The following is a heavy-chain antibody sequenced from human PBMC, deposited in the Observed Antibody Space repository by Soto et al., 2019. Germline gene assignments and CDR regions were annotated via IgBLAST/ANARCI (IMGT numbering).Heavy chain of an antibody. D-gene: IGHD3-3*01. CDR3: ARDLEIRYYDFWTGSSAY. CDR2: ISAYNGNT. J-gene: IGHJ4*02. CDR1: GYTFASYG. Sequence: GASVKVSCKPSGYTFASYGITWVRQAPGQGLEWMGWISAYNGNTNYAQKLQGRVTMTTDTSTSTAYMELRSLRSDDTAVYYCARDLEIRYYDFWTGSSAYWGQGTLVTVSS. V-gene: IGHV1-18*01.